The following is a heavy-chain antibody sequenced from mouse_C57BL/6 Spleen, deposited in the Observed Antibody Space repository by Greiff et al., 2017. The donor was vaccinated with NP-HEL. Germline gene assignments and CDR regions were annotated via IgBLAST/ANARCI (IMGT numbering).Heavy chain of an antibody. CDR3: ASLITTVVPYFDY. V-gene: IGHV3-6*01. CDR1: GYSITSGYY. J-gene: IGHJ2*01. D-gene: IGHD1-1*01. CDR2: ISYDGSN. Sequence: EVQLQQSGPGLVKPSQSLSLTCSVTGYSITSGYYWNWIRQFPGNKLEWMGYISYDGSNNYNPSLKNRISITRDTSKNQFFLKLNSVTTEDTATYYCASLITTVVPYFDYWGQGTTLTVSS.